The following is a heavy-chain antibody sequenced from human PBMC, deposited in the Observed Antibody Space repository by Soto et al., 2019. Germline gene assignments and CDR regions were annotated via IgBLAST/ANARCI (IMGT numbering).Heavy chain of an antibody. V-gene: IGHV4-39*01. CDR1: GGSISSSSYY. CDR3: ARHRIIAAAGTGYYGMDV. J-gene: IGHJ6*02. D-gene: IGHD6-13*01. Sequence: QLQLQESGPGLVKPSETLSLTCTVSGGSISSSSYYWGWIRQPPGKGLEWIGSIYYSGSTYYNPSLKSRVTLSVDTSKNQFSLKLSSVTAADTAVYYCARHRIIAAAGTGYYGMDVWGQGTTVTVSS. CDR2: IYYSGST.